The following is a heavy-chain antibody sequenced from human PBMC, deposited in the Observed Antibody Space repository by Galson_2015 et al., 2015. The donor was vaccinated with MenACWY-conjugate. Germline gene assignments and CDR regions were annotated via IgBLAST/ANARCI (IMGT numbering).Heavy chain of an antibody. CDR3: ARERWVRGVFFDQ. CDR1: GFTFSNFW. J-gene: IGHJ4*02. Sequence: SLRLSCAASGFTFSNFWMSWVRQAPGKEPEWVASIKQDGSEKYLVDSVKGRFTISRDNAENSLFLQMNSLRAEDTAVYYCARERWVRGVFFDQWGQGTPVTVSS. V-gene: IGHV3-7*01. CDR2: IKQDGSEK. D-gene: IGHD3-10*01.